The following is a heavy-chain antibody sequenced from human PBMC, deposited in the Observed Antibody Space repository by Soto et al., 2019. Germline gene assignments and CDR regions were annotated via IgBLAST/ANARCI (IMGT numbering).Heavy chain of an antibody. CDR1: GYTFTSYG. D-gene: IGHD3-10*01. J-gene: IGHJ2*01. CDR3: ARIVVAMVRGVIKNWYFDL. CDR2: ISAYNGNT. Sequence: QVQLVQSGAEVKKPGASVKVSCKASGYTFTSYGISWVRQAPGQGREWMGWISAYNGNTNYAQKLQGRVTMTTDTSTSTAYMELRSLRSDDTAVYYCARIVVAMVRGVIKNWYFDLWGRGTLVTVSS. V-gene: IGHV1-18*01.